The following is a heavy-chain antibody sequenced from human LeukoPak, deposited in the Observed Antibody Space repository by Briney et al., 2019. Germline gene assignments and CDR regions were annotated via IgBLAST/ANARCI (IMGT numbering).Heavy chain of an antibody. CDR3: ARDLSGPRDY. D-gene: IGHD2/OR15-2a*01. CDR1: GFTFSSYW. J-gene: IGHJ4*02. V-gene: IGHV3-74*01. CDR2: LNTDGSTT. Sequence: PGGSLRLSCVASGFTFSSYWMHWVRHAPGKGLVWVSRLNTDGSTTIYADSVKGRFSISRDNAKSTLYLQMSSLRAEDTAVYYCARDLSGPRDYWGQGTLVTVSS.